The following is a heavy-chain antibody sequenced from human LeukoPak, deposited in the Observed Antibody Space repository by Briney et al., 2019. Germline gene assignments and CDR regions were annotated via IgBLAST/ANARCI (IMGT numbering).Heavy chain of an antibody. Sequence: ASVKVSCKASEYTFTGYYVHWVRQASGQGLEWMGWINPKSGGTNYVQKFQGRVTMTRDTSISTAYMELSRLRSDDTAVYYCARGSYSDSSGYISYWGQGTLVSVSS. CDR2: INPKSGGT. J-gene: IGHJ4*02. V-gene: IGHV1-2*02. CDR1: EYTFTGYY. D-gene: IGHD3-22*01. CDR3: ARGSYSDSSGYISY.